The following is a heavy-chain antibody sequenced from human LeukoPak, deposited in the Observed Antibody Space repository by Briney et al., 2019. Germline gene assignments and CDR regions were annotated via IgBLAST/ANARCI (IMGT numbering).Heavy chain of an antibody. Sequence: GASVKVSCKASGYTFTSYGISWVRQAPGQGLEWMGLISAYNGKTNYAQKLQGRVTMNTDTSTSTAYMELRSLRSDDTAVYYCARDPDFGDTAMVPSDYWGQGTLVTVSS. CDR1: GYTFTSYG. CDR3: ARDPDFGDTAMVPSDY. CDR2: ISAYNGKT. D-gene: IGHD5-18*01. J-gene: IGHJ4*02. V-gene: IGHV1-18*01.